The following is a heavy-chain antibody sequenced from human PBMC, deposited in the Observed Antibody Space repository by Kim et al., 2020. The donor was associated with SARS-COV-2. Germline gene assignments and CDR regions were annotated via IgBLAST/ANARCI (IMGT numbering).Heavy chain of an antibody. V-gene: IGHV3-7*03. J-gene: IGHJ4*02. CDR2: INQDGSEK. CDR1: GFTFSSYW. CDR3: AREGQGNIVVVPAAMTFDY. Sequence: GGSLRLSCAASGFTFSSYWMSWVRQAPGKGLEWVANINQDGSEKYYVDSVKGRFTISRDNAKNSLYLQMNSLRAEDTAVYYCAREGQGNIVVVPAAMTFDYWGQGTLVTVSS. D-gene: IGHD2-2*01.